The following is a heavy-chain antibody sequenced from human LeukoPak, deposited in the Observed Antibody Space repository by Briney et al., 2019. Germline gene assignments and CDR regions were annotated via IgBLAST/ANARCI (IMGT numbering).Heavy chain of an antibody. CDR1: GFTFSSYA. Sequence: GGSLRLSCAASGFTFSSYAMHWVRQAPGKGLEWVAVISYDGSNKYYADSVKGRFTISRDNSKNTLYLQMNSLRAEDTAVYYCARGGVTNSGYLRYWGQGTLVTVSS. J-gene: IGHJ4*02. V-gene: IGHV3-30-3*01. CDR2: ISYDGSNK. D-gene: IGHD5-12*01. CDR3: ARGGVTNSGYLRY.